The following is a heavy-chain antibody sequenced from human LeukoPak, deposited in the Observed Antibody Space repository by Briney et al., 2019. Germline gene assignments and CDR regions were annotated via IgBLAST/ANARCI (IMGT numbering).Heavy chain of an antibody. Sequence: ASVKVPCKASGYTFTSYDINWVRQATGQGLEWMGWMNPNSGNTGYAQKFQGRVTMTRNTSISTAYMELSSLRSEDTAVYYCARGRIAAAVNNWFDPWGQGTLVTVSS. CDR1: GYTFTSYD. D-gene: IGHD6-13*01. V-gene: IGHV1-8*01. CDR2: MNPNSGNT. CDR3: ARGRIAAAVNNWFDP. J-gene: IGHJ5*02.